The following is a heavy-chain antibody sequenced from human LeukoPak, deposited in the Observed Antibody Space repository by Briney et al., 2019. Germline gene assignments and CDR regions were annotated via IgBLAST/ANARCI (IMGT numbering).Heavy chain of an antibody. CDR3: ARDPMVRGPTDS. V-gene: IGHV1-18*01. Sequence: ASVKVSCKASGYTFTSHNIDWVRQAPGQGLEWMGWISAYNGDTNYAQNLQGRVTMTTDRSTSTAYLELTSLRSDDTAVYYCARDPMVRGPTDSWGQGTLVTVSS. CDR1: GYTFTSHN. CDR2: ISAYNGDT. D-gene: IGHD3-10*01. J-gene: IGHJ4*02.